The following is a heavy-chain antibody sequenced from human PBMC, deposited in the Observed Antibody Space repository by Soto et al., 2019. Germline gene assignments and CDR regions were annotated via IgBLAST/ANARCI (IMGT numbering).Heavy chain of an antibody. Sequence: PGGSLRLSCAASGFTFSSYAMSWVRQAPGKGLEWVSAISGSGGSTYYADFVKGRFTISRDNSKNTLYLQMNSLRAEDTAVYYCAKDGSPEYYYGSGSYYGPPAPYYFDYWGQGTLVTVSS. J-gene: IGHJ4*02. D-gene: IGHD3-10*01. CDR2: ISGSGGST. CDR1: GFTFSSYA. V-gene: IGHV3-23*01. CDR3: AKDGSPEYYYGSGSYYGPPAPYYFDY.